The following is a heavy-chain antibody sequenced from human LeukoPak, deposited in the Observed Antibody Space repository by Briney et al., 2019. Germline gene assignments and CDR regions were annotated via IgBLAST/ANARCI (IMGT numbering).Heavy chain of an antibody. J-gene: IGHJ4*02. V-gene: IGHV3-7*03. Sequence: GGSLRLSCVASGFTYSSYWMSWVRQAPGKGLEWVAIIKQDGSEKNYVDSVKGRFTISRDNAKNSLYLQMNSLRAEDTAVYYCTRDYRGTFDYWGQGTLVTVSS. CDR1: GFTYSSYW. CDR2: IKQDGSEK. CDR3: TRDYRGTFDY. D-gene: IGHD1-26*01.